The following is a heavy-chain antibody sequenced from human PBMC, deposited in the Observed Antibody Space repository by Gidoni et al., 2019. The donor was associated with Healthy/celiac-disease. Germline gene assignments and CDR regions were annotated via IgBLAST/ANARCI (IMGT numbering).Heavy chain of an antibody. CDR1: GFTFSSYA. CDR3: AKEEITGDAFDI. J-gene: IGHJ3*02. V-gene: IGHV3-23*01. D-gene: IGHD1-20*01. Sequence: EVQLLESGGGLVQPGGSLRLSCVACGFTFSSYAMNWVRQAPGKGLEWVSGTSGSGGSTYYEDSVKGRFTISRDNSKNTLYLQMNSLRAEDTAVYYCAKEEITGDAFDIWGQGTMVTVSA. CDR2: TSGSGGST.